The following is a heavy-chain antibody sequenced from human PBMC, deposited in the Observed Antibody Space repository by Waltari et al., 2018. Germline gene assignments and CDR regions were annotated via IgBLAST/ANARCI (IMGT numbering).Heavy chain of an antibody. CDR3: ARPLSSSEWASAFDI. J-gene: IGHJ3*02. CDR2: ISPIVGTA. D-gene: IGHD6-13*01. Sequence: QVQLVQSGAEVKKPGSSVKVSCKASGGTFSSYAISWVRQAPGQGLEWMGGISPIVGTANYAQKCQGRVTITTDESTSTAYMELSSLRSEDTAVYYCARPLSSSEWASAFDIWGQGTMVTVSS. V-gene: IGHV1-69*05. CDR1: GGTFSSYA.